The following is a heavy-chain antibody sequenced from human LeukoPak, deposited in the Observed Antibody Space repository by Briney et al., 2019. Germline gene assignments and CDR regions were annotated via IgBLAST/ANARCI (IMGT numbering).Heavy chain of an antibody. Sequence: PGGSLRLSCAASGFIFSDYWMTWVRQAPGKGLEWVANINQDGSEIYYVDSVEGRFSISRDNAKKSLYLQMNSLRTEDTAMYYCARHRLTKAVPGPRKDFDYWGQGTLVTVSS. CDR3: ARHRLTKAVPGPRKDFDY. CDR2: INQDGSEI. CDR1: GFIFSDYW. D-gene: IGHD6-19*01. V-gene: IGHV3-7*05. J-gene: IGHJ4*02.